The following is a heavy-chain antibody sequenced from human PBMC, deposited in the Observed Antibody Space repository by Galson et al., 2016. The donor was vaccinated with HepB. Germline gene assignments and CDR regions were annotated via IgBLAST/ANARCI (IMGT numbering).Heavy chain of an antibody. CDR3: ARINAAALEAFDI. CDR2: INPSSGVT. V-gene: IGHV1-2*02. J-gene: IGHJ3*02. D-gene: IGHD6-25*01. Sequence: SVKVSCKASGYTFTGYYIHWVRQAPAQGLEWVGWINPSSGVTNYAQKFQGRVTFTRDTSTSTAFLELDSLRSDDTAIFYCARINAAALEAFDIWGQGTLVTVSS. CDR1: GYTFTGYY.